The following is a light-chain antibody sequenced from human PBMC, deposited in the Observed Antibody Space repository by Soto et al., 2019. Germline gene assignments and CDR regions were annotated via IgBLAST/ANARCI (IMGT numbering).Light chain of an antibody. CDR3: RKYDSAPLS. V-gene: IGKV1-27*01. CDR1: QDISRY. J-gene: IGKJ4*01. Sequence: DIQMTQSPSSLSASVGDRVTVTCRASQDISRYLAWYQQKPGQVPELLIYAASTLHSGVSSRFSGSGSGTHFTLTITSLQPEDVATYYCRKYDSAPLSFGGGTTVHIK. CDR2: AAS.